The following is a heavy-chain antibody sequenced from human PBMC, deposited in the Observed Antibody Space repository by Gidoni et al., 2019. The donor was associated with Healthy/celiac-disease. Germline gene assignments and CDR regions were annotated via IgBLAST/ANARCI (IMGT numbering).Heavy chain of an antibody. CDR1: GGSFSGYY. V-gene: IGHV4-34*01. J-gene: IGHJ4*02. Sequence: QVQLQQWGAGLLMPSETLSLTCAVYGGSFSGYYWSWIRQPPGKGLEWIGEINHSGSTNYNPSLKSRVTISVDTSKNQFSLKLSSVTAADTAVYYCARVAQPVVPAAGVYFDYWGQGTLVTVSS. D-gene: IGHD2-2*01. CDR3: ARVAQPVVPAAGVYFDY. CDR2: INHSGST.